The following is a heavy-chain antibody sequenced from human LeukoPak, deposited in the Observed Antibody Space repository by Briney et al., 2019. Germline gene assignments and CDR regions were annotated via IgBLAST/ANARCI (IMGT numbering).Heavy chain of an antibody. CDR1: GFTFSSYW. V-gene: IGHV3-7*01. CDR2: IKQDGSEK. CDR3: ARDFEAALDI. Sequence: GESLKISCAASGFTFSSYWISWVRQAPGKGLEWVANIKQDGSEKYYVDSVKGRFTISRDNAKNSLYLQMNSLRAEDTAVYYCARDFEAALDIWGQGTMVTVSS. J-gene: IGHJ3*02.